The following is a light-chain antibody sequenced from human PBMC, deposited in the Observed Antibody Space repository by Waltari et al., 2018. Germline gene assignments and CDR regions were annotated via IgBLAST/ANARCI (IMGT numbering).Light chain of an antibody. CDR1: SSNLGNNY. J-gene: IGLJ7*01. V-gene: IGLV1-51*02. CDR2: ENT. CDR3: GTWDSSLSGAV. Sequence: QSVLTQPPSVSAAPGQRVTISCSGGSSNLGNNYVSCYRQFPGPAPKLLIYENTERPSGIPGRFSGSKAGTSATLDITGLQAGDEADYYCGTWDSSLSGAVFGGGTHLTVL.